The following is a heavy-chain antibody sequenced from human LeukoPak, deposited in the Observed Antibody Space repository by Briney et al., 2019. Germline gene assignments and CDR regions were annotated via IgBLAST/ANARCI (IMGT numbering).Heavy chain of an antibody. CDR1: GVPVSDYY. CDR2: VSPGGYT. Sequence: PSETLSLTCAVSGVPVSDYYWSWIRQSPEKGLEWIGEVSPGGYTTYNPSLRSRVIISEDTSENQLSLNVTSVTAADTALYYCARIRCGRGQARCYNHGAQGSLVTVSS. V-gene: IGHV4-34*01. D-gene: IGHD2-21*01. J-gene: IGHJ4*02. CDR3: ARIRCGRGQARCYNH.